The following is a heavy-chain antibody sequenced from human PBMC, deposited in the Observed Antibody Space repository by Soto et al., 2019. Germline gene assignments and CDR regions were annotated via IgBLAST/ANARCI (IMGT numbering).Heavy chain of an antibody. D-gene: IGHD2-2*02. Sequence: QVQLVASGGGAVQPGMSLRLSCAASGSSFTSYPMHWVRQAPGTGLEWVSVITYDGSDKYYADSVRGRFALSRDTSRNTLYLQMGSLRTEDTAIYYCAGARPFCSSTTGYNDYYGMDVWGQGTTVTVAS. J-gene: IGHJ6*02. CDR1: GSSFTSYP. CDR2: ITYDGSDK. V-gene: IGHV3-30*09. CDR3: AGARPFCSSTTGYNDYYGMDV.